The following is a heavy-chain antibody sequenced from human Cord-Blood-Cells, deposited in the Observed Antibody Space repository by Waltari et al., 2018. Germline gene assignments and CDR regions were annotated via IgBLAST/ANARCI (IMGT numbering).Heavy chain of an antibody. Sequence: QVQLQQWGAGLLKPSEPLSLTCAVYGGSLSGYYWSWIRQPPGEGLAWSGEINHSGSTNYNPSLKSRVTISVDTSKNQFSLKLSSVTAADTAVYYCARSRKRCSSTSCYTAPDAFDIWGQGTMVTVSS. V-gene: IGHV4-34*01. CDR1: GGSLSGYY. D-gene: IGHD2-2*02. CDR2: INHSGST. CDR3: ARSRKRCSSTSCYTAPDAFDI. J-gene: IGHJ3*02.